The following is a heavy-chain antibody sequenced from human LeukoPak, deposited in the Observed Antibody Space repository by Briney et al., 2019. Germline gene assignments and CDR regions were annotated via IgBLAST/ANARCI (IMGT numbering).Heavy chain of an antibody. J-gene: IGHJ4*02. D-gene: IGHD6-13*01. V-gene: IGHV1-46*01. Sequence: ASVKVSCKASGYIFTSYYIHWVRRAPGQGLEWMGIINPSGGSTSYAQKFQGRVTMTRDTSTSTVYIELSSLRSEDTAVYYCARDPNLYSSSWYWIDYWGQGTLVTVSS. CDR2: INPSGGST. CDR3: ARDPNLYSSSWYWIDY. CDR1: GYIFTSYY.